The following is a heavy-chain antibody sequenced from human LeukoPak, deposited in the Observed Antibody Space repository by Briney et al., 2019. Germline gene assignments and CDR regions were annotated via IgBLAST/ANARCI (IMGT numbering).Heavy chain of an antibody. CDR3: ARRLAVTGRYYFDY. J-gene: IGHJ4*02. CDR1: GGSISTYY. V-gene: IGHV4-59*08. Sequence: PSETLSLTCSVSGGSISTYYWSWIRQPPGKGLEWIGYVYYSGITNYNPSLKSRVTISVDRSKNQFSLKLSSVTAADTAVYYCARRLAVTGRYYFDYWGQGTLVTVSP. CDR2: VYYSGIT. D-gene: IGHD6-19*01.